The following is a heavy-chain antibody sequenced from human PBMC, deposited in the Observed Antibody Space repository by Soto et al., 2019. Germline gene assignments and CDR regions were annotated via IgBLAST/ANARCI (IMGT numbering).Heavy chain of an antibody. CDR1: GGTFSSYA. J-gene: IGHJ6*02. Sequence: PVEVSCKASGGTFSSYALRWVRQAPGQGLEWMGGIIPIFGTANYAQKFQGRVTITADESTSTAYMELSSLRSEDTAVYYCAREAEMVPGSDRHSMDVWCQGPTVTVSS. V-gene: IGHV1-69*01. CDR3: AREAEMVPGSDRHSMDV. D-gene: IGHD3-16*02. CDR2: IIPIFGTA.